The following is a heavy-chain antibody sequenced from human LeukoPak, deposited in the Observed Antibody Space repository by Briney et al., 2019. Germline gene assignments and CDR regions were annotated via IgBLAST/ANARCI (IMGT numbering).Heavy chain of an antibody. D-gene: IGHD3-3*01. CDR1: GFTFSSYA. CDR3: AREATSFGVVSHFDY. J-gene: IGHJ4*02. Sequence: PGGSLRLSCAASGFTFSSYAMSWVRQAPGKGLEWVSAISGSGGSTYYADSVKGRFTISRDNSKNSLYLQMNSLRAEDTALYHCAREATSFGVVSHFDYWGQGTLVTVSS. CDR2: ISGSGGST. V-gene: IGHV3-23*01.